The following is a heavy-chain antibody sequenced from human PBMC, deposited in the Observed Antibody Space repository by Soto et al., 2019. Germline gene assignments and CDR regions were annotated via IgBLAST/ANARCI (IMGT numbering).Heavy chain of an antibody. J-gene: IGHJ5*02. CDR3: TRWNGYGDL. CDR1: GFSFSTYG. Sequence: EMQLLESGGGLVQPGGSLRLSCVVSGFSFSTYGVTWVRQAPGKGLEWVCGVSGGSGVTHYTDSVKGRFIISGDDSKNTVYLQMHSLRVEDTAVYYCTRWNGYGDLWGQGTLVTVSS. CDR2: VSGGSGVT. D-gene: IGHD1-1*01. V-gene: IGHV3-23*01.